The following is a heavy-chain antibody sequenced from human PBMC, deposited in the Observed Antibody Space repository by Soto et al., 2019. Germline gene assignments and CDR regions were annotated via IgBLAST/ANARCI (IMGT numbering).Heavy chain of an antibody. J-gene: IGHJ6*02. CDR1: GYTFTSYY. CDR3: ARDRPSGGWGYYYYGMDV. CDR2: INPSGGST. V-gene: IGHV1-46*01. Sequence: ASVKVSCKASGYTFTSYYMHWVRQAPGQGLEWMGIINPSGGSTSYAQKFQGRVTMTRDTSTSTVYMELSSLRSEDTAVYYCARDRPSGGWGYYYYGMDVWGQGTTVTV. D-gene: IGHD3-16*01.